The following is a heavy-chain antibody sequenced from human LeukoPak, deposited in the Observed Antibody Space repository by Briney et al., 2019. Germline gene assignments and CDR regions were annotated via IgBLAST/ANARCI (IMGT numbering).Heavy chain of an antibody. CDR2: IIPIFGTA. CDR3: ARRRRYCSGGSCGNKFDP. D-gene: IGHD2-15*01. J-gene: IGHJ5*02. CDR1: GYTFTSYD. V-gene: IGHV1-69*13. Sequence: SVTVSCKASGYTFTSYDINWVRQAPGQGLEWMGGIIPIFGTANYAQKFQGRVTITADESTSTAYMELSSLRSEDTAVYYCARRRRYCSGGSCGNKFDPWGQGTLVTVSS.